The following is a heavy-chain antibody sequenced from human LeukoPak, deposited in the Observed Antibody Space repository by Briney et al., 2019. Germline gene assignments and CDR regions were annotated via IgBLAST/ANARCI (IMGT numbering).Heavy chain of an antibody. D-gene: IGHD3-22*01. CDR1: GGSISSSNYF. V-gene: IGHV4-39*01. Sequence: PSETLSLTCTVSGGSISSSNYFWGWLRQPPGKGLEWIGNIYYSGTTHYNPSLKSRVTISVDTSKNQFSLNLSSVTAADTAVYYCARLTRPDSSGEVDYWGQGTLVSVSS. CDR2: IYYSGTT. J-gene: IGHJ4*02. CDR3: ARLTRPDSSGEVDY.